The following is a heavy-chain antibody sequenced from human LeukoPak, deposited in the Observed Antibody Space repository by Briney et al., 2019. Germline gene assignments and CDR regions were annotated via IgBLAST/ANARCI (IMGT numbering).Heavy chain of an antibody. CDR1: GFTFSSYA. CDR2: INSDGSST. CDR3: ARVQGHPPNGLDI. D-gene: IGHD2-8*01. Sequence: GGSLRLSCAGCGFTFSSYAMSWVRQAPGKGLVWVSRINSDGSSTSYADSVKGRFTISRDNAKNTLYLQMNSLRAEDTAVYYCARVQGHPPNGLDIWGQGTMVTVSS. J-gene: IGHJ3*02. V-gene: IGHV3-74*01.